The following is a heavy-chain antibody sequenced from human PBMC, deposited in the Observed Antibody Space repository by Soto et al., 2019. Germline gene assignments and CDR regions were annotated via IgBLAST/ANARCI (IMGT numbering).Heavy chain of an antibody. Sequence: EVQLVESGGGLVQPGGSLRLSCAASGFTFSSYWMSWVRQAPGKGLEWVANIKQDGSEKYYVDSVKGRFTISRDNAKNSLYLQMNRLRAEDTAVYYCARDGFMVRGVIIGPGPIKANDYWGQGTLVTVSS. V-gene: IGHV3-7*01. D-gene: IGHD3-10*01. CDR2: IKQDGSEK. CDR3: ARDGFMVRGVIIGPGPIKANDY. CDR1: GFTFSSYW. J-gene: IGHJ4*02.